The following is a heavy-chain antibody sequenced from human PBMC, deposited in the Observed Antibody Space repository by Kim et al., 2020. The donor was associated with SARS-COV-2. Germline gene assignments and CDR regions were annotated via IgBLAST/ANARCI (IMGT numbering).Heavy chain of an antibody. V-gene: IGHV3-23*01. Sequence: GGSLRLSCAASGFTFSSYAMSWVRQAPGKGLEWVSAISGSGGSTYYADSVKGRFTISRDNSKNTLYLQMNSLRAEDTAVYYCAKDKSPGRGVVVPAAADYWGQGTLVTVSS. CDR3: AKDKSPGRGVVVPAAADY. J-gene: IGHJ4*02. D-gene: IGHD2-2*01. CDR2: ISGSGGST. CDR1: GFTFSSYA.